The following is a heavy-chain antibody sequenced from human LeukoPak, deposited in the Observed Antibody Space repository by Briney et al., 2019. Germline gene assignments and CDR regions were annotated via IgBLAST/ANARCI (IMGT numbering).Heavy chain of an antibody. V-gene: IGHV4-31*03. CDR3: ARDRSRWLLDY. CDR1: GGSISSGGYY. Sequence: PSETLSLTCTVSGGSISSGGYYWSWICQHPGKGLEWIGYIYYSGSTYYNPSLKSRVTISVDTSKNQFSLKLSSVTAADTAVYYCARDRSRWLLDYWGQGTLVTVSS. CDR2: IYYSGST. J-gene: IGHJ4*02. D-gene: IGHD5-24*01.